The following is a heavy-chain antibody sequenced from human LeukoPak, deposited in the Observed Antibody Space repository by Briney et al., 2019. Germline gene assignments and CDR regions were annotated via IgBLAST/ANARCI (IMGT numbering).Heavy chain of an antibody. D-gene: IGHD3-22*01. Sequence: SETLSLTCTVSGGSISSYYWSWIRQPPGKGLEWIGYIYYSGSTNYNPSLKSRVTISVDTSKNQFSLKLSSVTAADTAVYYCARGGLFGYYYDSSGYLGYWGQGTLVTVSS. CDR2: IYYSGST. V-gene: IGHV4-59*01. J-gene: IGHJ4*02. CDR3: ARGGLFGYYYDSSGYLGY. CDR1: GGSISSYY.